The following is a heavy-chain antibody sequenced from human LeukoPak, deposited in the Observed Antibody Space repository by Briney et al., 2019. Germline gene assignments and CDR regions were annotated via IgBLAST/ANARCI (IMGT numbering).Heavy chain of an antibody. CDR3: ARAAPTDAFDI. Sequence: GGSLRLSCAASGFTFSSYSMNWLPQAPGKGLEWVSSISSSSSYIYYADSVKGRFTISRDKAKNSLYLQMNSLRAEDTAVYYCARAAPTDAFDIWGQGTMVTVSS. V-gene: IGHV3-21*01. CDR1: GFTFSSYS. CDR2: ISSSSSYI. J-gene: IGHJ3*02. D-gene: IGHD4-17*01.